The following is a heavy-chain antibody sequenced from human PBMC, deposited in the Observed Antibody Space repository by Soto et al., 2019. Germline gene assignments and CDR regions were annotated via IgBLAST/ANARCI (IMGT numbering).Heavy chain of an antibody. CDR3: ARSGTTVTIIGY. D-gene: IGHD4-17*01. CDR1: GYTFTSYA. J-gene: IGHJ4*02. Sequence: ASVKVSCKASGYTFTSYAMHWVRQAPGQRLEWMGWINAGNGNTKYSQKFQGRVTITRDTSASTAYMELSSLRSEDTAVYYCARSGTTVTIIGYWGQGTLVTVSS. V-gene: IGHV1-3*01. CDR2: INAGNGNT.